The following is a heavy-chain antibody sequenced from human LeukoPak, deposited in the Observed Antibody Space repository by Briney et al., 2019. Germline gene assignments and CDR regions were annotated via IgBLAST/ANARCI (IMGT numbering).Heavy chain of an antibody. Sequence: GGSLRLSCAASGFTVSSNYKSWVRQAPGKGLEWVSVIYSGGSTYYADSVKGRFTISRDNSKNTLYLQMNSLRAEDTAVYYCARTYYYDSSGYLGPDYWGQGTLVTVSS. J-gene: IGHJ4*02. D-gene: IGHD3-22*01. CDR1: GFTVSSNY. CDR3: ARTYYYDSSGYLGPDY. CDR2: IYSGGST. V-gene: IGHV3-66*01.